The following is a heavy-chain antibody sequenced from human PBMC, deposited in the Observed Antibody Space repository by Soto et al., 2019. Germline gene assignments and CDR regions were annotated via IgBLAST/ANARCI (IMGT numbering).Heavy chain of an antibody. CDR1: GFTFSSYW. CDR2: IKQDGSEK. J-gene: IGHJ6*04. D-gene: IGHD3-3*01. V-gene: IGHV3-7*01. Sequence: GGSLRLSCAASGFTFSSYWMSWVRQAPGKGLEWVANIKQDGSEKYYVDSVKGRFTISRDNAKNSLYLQMNSLRAEDTAVYYCARDPVPEASAITTAKHVGPDNSEMDVWGKGTTVTVSS. CDR3: ARDPVPEASAITTAKHVGPDNSEMDV.